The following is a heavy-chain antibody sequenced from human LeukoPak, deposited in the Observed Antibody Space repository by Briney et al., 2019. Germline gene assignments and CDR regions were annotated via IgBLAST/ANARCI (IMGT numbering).Heavy chain of an antibody. J-gene: IGHJ5*02. CDR1: GGSISTSNYY. Sequence: SETLSLTCTVSGGSISTSNYYWGWIRQPPGKGLEWIGEINHSGSTNYNPSLKSRVTISVDTSKNQFSLKLSSVTAADTAVYYCARGPNYYGSGSLDPWGQGTLVTVSS. V-gene: IGHV4-39*07. CDR3: ARGPNYYGSGSLDP. D-gene: IGHD3-10*01. CDR2: INHSGST.